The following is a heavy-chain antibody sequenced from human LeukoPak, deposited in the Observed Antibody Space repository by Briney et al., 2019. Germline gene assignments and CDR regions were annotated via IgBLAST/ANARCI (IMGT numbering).Heavy chain of an antibody. CDR1: GFTVSSNF. V-gene: IGHV3-66*01. J-gene: IGHJ6*02. CDR3: ARDRVNSGWSTGGYYYYYGMDV. D-gene: IGHD6-19*01. CDR2: IYSGSST. Sequence: GGSLRLSCAASGFTVSSNFMSWVRQAPGKGLEWVSVIYSGSSTYYADSVKGRFTISRDNSKNTLYLQMNSLRAEVTAVYYCARDRVNSGWSTGGYYYYYGMDVWGQGTTVNVSS.